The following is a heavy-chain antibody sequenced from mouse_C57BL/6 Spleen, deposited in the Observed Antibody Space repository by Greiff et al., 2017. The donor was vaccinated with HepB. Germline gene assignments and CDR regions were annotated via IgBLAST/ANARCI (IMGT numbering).Heavy chain of an antibody. Sequence: VQLQQSGPELVMPGASVKISCKASGYAFSSSWMNWVKQRPGKGLEWIGRIYPGDGDTNYNGKFKGKTTLTADKSSSTDYMQLSSLASEDSAIYVWASLYDYGPYYDAMDYWGQGTSVTVSA. V-gene: IGHV1-82*01. D-gene: IGHD2-4*01. CDR3: ASLYDYGPYYDAMDY. J-gene: IGHJ4*01. CDR2: IYPGDGDT. CDR1: GYAFSSSW.